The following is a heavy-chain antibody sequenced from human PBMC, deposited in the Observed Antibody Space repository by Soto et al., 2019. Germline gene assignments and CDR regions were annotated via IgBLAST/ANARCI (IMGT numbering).Heavy chain of an antibody. D-gene: IGHD2-15*01. CDR2: INSGSSTI. Sequence: EVQLVESGGGLVQPGGSLRLSCAASGFTFSSYSMNWVRQAPGKGLEWVSDINSGSSTIYYADSVKGRFTISRDNAKNCLYLQMNSLRDEDTAVYYCARDAARCSGGSCFECWGQGTLVTVSS. J-gene: IGHJ4*02. CDR3: ARDAARCSGGSCFEC. CDR1: GFTFSSYS. V-gene: IGHV3-48*02.